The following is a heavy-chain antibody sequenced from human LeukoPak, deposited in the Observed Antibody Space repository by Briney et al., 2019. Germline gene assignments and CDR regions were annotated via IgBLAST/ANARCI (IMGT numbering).Heavy chain of an antibody. CDR1: GFTFSSYS. Sequence: GGSLRLSCAASGFTFSSYSMMWVRQAPGKGLEWLTFIQYDGSNKYYADSVKGRFTISRDNSKNRLYLQMNSLRVEDTAMYYCAKSTGSTPTHTLDYWGQGTRVTVSS. CDR2: IQYDGSNK. CDR3: AKSTGSTPTHTLDY. V-gene: IGHV3-30*02. J-gene: IGHJ4*02. D-gene: IGHD3-10*01.